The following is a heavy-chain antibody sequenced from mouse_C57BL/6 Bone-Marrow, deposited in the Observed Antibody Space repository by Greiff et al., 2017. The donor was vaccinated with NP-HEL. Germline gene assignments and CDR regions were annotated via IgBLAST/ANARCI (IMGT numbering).Heavy chain of an antibody. Sequence: VQLKESGEGLVKPGGSLKLSCAASGFTFSSYAMSWVRQTPEKRLEWVAYISSGGDYIYYADTVKGRFTISRDNARNTLYLQMSSLKSEDTAMYYCTRADYYGSSGWFAYWGQGTLVTVSA. CDR2: ISSGGDYI. V-gene: IGHV5-9-1*02. CDR1: GFTFSSYA. D-gene: IGHD1-1*01. CDR3: TRADYYGSSGWFAY. J-gene: IGHJ3*01.